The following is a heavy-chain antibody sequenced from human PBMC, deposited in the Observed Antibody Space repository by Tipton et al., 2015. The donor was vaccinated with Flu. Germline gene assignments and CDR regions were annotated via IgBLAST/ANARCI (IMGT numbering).Heavy chain of an antibody. J-gene: IGHJ3*01. Sequence: SLRLSCAASGFTFDDYAMHWVRQAPGKGLEWVANIKQDGSEKYYVDSVKGRFTISRDNAQQSLSLQMNSLRAEDTALYYCVRAVGGAAALWGQGTMVTVSS. CDR1: GFTFDDYA. CDR3: VRAVGGAAAL. V-gene: IGHV3-7*03. CDR2: IKQDGSEK. D-gene: IGHD6-13*01.